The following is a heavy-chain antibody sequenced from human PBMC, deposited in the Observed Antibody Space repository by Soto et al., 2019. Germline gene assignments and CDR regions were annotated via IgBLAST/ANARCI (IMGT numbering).Heavy chain of an antibody. D-gene: IGHD2-2*01. CDR1: GFTFSSYW. CDR3: ARATCSSSTCYAVYFDS. CDR2: IKQDGSKK. J-gene: IGHJ4*02. Sequence: VQLVESGGGLVQPGGSLRLSCVASGFTFSSYWMSWVRQAPGKGLEWVANIKQDGSKKYYVDSVKGRFTIPRDNAKNSLYLEMNSLRAEDTAVYYCARATCSSSTCYAVYFDSWGQGTLVTVSS. V-gene: IGHV3-7*01.